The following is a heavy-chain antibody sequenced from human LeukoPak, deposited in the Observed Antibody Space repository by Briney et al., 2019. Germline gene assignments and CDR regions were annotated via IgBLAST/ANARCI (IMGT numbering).Heavy chain of an antibody. V-gene: IGHV3-48*01. CDR1: GFSFTDYP. CDR2: IRTTAEGAKYA. J-gene: IGHJ4*02. Sequence: GGSLRLSCATSGFSFTDYPMNWVRQAPGKGLEWISNIRTTAEGAKYAYYADSVKGRVTISRDDGKNTLYLHMNSLRAEDTAVYYCVRDDDYYGSGIFDYWGQGTLVTVSP. D-gene: IGHD3-10*01. CDR3: VRDDDYYGSGIFDY.